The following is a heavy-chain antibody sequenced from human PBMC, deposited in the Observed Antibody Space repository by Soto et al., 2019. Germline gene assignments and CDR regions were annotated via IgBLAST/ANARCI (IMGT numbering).Heavy chain of an antibody. CDR2: IYHSGST. Sequence: LRKTLSLTCAVSGGSISSSNWWSWVRQPPGKGLEWIGEIYHSGSTNYNPSLKSRATISVDRSKNQFSLKLSSVTAADTAVYYCASGGGYSPTVIGYWGQGTLVTVSS. D-gene: IGHD5-18*01. J-gene: IGHJ4*02. CDR1: GGSISSSNW. V-gene: IGHV4-4*03. CDR3: ASGGGYSPTVIGY.